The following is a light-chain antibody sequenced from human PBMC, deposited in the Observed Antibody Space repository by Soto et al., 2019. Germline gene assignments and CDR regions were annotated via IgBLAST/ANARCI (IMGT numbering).Light chain of an antibody. CDR2: WAS. Sequence: DIVMTQSPDTLAVPLGEMGNINCKQSMRVLYSSNNKNYLAWYQQKPGQPPKLLIYWASTRESGVPDRFSGSGSGTEFTLTISSLQPDDFATYYCQQYNSYSRTFGQGTKVDIK. J-gene: IGKJ1*01. CDR1: MRVLYSSNNKNY. CDR3: QQYNSYSRT. V-gene: IGKV4-1*01.